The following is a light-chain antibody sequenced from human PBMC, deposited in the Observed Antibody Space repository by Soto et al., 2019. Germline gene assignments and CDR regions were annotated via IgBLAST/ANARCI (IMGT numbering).Light chain of an antibody. CDR3: QQFNTYPTLT. V-gene: IGKV1-13*02. CDR2: DVS. CDR1: QGISSA. J-gene: IGKJ4*01. Sequence: AIQLTQSPSSLSASVGDRVTITCRASQGISSALAWYQQKPGKSPNLLIYDVSSLESGVPSRFSGSGSGTDFTLTFSSLQPEDFATYYCQQFNTYPTLTFGGGTKVDIK.